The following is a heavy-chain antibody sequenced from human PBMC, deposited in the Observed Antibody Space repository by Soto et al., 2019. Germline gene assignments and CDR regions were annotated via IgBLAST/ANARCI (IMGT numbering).Heavy chain of an antibody. CDR2: INAVNGNT. D-gene: IGHD3-10*01. CDR3: ARGVGSGSYYNQYNWFDP. Sequence: GASVKVSCKASGYIFTAYYMHWVRQAPGQGLEWMGWINAVNGNTKYSQKFQGRVTITRDTSASTAYMELRSLRSDDTAVYYCARGVGSGSYYNQYNWFDPWGQGTLVTVSS. J-gene: IGHJ5*02. V-gene: IGHV1-3*01. CDR1: GYIFTAYY.